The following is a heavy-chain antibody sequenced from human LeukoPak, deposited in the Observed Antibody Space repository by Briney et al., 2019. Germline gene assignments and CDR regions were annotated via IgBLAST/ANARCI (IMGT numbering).Heavy chain of an antibody. CDR2: INHSGST. CDR3: ARDHSGSYYELFRGAFDI. CDR1: GGSFSGYY. J-gene: IGHJ3*02. D-gene: IGHD1-26*01. V-gene: IGHV4-34*01. Sequence: SGTLSLTCAVYGGSFSGYYWSWIRQPPGKGLEWIGEINHSGSTNYNPSLKSRVTISVDTSKNQFSLKLSSVTAADTAVYYCARDHSGSYYELFRGAFDIWGQGTMVTVSS.